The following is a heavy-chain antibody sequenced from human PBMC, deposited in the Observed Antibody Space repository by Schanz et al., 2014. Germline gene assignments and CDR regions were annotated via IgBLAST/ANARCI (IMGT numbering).Heavy chain of an antibody. CDR1: GFTFSSYA. Sequence: VQLVESGGGVVQPGRSLRLSCAASGFTFSSYAMSWVRQAPGKGLEWVSAISGSGGNTYYADSVKGRFTISRDNSKNTLFLQMNSLRAEDTAVYYCARDHTTESYYSAGPPIDYWGQGTLLTVSS. D-gene: IGHD1-26*01. CDR2: ISGSGGNT. CDR3: ARDHTTESYYSAGPPIDY. V-gene: IGHV3-23*04. J-gene: IGHJ4*02.